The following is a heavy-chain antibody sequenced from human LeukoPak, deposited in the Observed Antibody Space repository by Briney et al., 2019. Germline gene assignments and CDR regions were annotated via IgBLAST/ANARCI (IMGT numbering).Heavy chain of an antibody. V-gene: IGHV1-2*02. D-gene: IGHD3-9*01. CDR2: INPNSGGT. CDR1: GYTFTGYY. J-gene: IGHJ6*02. CDR3: ARARPTRYYDILTGYYPSYYYYGMDV. Sequence: ASVKVSCKASGYTFTGYYMHWVRQAPGQGLVWMGWINPNSGGTNYAQKFQGRVTMTRDTSISTAYMELSRLRSDDTAVYYCARARPTRYYDILTGYYPSYYYYGMDVWGQGTTVTVSS.